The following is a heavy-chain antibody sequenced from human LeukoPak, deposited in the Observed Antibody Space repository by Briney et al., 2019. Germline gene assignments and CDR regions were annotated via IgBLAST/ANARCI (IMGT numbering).Heavy chain of an antibody. D-gene: IGHD6-13*01. V-gene: IGHV5-51*01. CDR2: IYPGDSGT. CDR3: ARNGAAGSPNRFFNWFDP. J-gene: IGHJ5*02. CDR1: GYTFSNYW. Sequence: GEPLKISCKGSGYTFSNYWIGWVRQMPGKGLEWIGLIYPGDSGTRYSPSFQGQVTFSVDKSISTAYLQWSSLKASDTAMYYCARNGAAGSPNRFFNWFDPWGQGTLVTVSS.